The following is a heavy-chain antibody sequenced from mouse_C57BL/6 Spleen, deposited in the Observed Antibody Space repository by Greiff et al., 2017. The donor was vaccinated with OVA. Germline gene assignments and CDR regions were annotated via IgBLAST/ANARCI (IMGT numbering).Heavy chain of an antibody. CDR2: IDPSDSYT. CDR1: GYTFTSYW. J-gene: IGHJ3*01. D-gene: IGHD3-2*02. V-gene: IGHV1-69*01. Sequence: QVQLQQPGAELVMPGASVKLSCKASGYTFTSYWMHWVKQRPGQGLEWIGEIDPSDSYTNYNQKFKGKSTLTVDKSSSTAYMQLSSLTSEDSAVYYCARQSSGYVNAYWGQGTLVTVSA. CDR3: ARQSSGYVNAY.